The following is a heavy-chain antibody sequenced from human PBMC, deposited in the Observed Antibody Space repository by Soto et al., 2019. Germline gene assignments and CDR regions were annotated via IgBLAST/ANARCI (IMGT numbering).Heavy chain of an antibody. Sequence: GGSLRLSCAVSGFTFSRYWMYWVRQAPGKGLVWVSYINDDGSSTRYADSVKGRFTISRDNAKNTVYLQMNNLRIEDTAVYYCASAPFVGFEYWGQGALVTVSS. D-gene: IGHD2-21*01. J-gene: IGHJ4*02. CDR3: ASAPFVGFEY. CDR2: INDDGSST. CDR1: GFTFSRYW. V-gene: IGHV3-74*01.